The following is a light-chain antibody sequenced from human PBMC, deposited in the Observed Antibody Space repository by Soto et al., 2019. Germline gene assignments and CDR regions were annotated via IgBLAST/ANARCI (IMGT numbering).Light chain of an antibody. CDR1: QSISAW. J-gene: IGKJ1*01. V-gene: IGKV1-5*03. Sequence: DIQMTQSPSTLFASVGDTVTITFRASQSISAWLAWYQQRPGKAPKLLIYKMSASERGVPSRFSGSGSGTEFTLTISSLQPEDFATYYCQQYNSSPWTFGQGTRWIS. CDR2: KMS. CDR3: QQYNSSPWT.